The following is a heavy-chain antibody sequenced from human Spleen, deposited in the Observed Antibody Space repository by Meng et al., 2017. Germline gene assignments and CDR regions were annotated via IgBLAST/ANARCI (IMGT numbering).Heavy chain of an antibody. CDR2: INHSGST. D-gene: IGHD6-19*01. V-gene: IGHV4-34*01. Sequence: SETLSLTCAVYGGSFSGYYWSWIRQPPGKGLEWIGEINHSGSTNYNPSLKSRVTISVDTSKNQFSLKLSSVTAADTAVYYCAGGAVATLIFYHAMDVWGQGTTVTVSS. CDR1: GGSFSGYY. J-gene: IGHJ6*02. CDR3: AGGAVATLIFYHAMDV.